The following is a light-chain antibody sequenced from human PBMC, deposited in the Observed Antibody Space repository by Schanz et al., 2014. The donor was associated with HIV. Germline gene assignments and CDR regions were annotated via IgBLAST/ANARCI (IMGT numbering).Light chain of an antibody. CDR1: QSLTKW. J-gene: IGKJ1*01. CDR2: EAS. V-gene: IGKV1-5*03. Sequence: DIQMTQSPSALSASVGDRVTITCRASQSLTKWLAWYQEKPGKAPKALIYEASNRKSGVPSRFSGSGSGTEFTLTINSLQPDDSATYYCHQYADSSWSFGLGTKVETK. CDR3: HQYADSSWS.